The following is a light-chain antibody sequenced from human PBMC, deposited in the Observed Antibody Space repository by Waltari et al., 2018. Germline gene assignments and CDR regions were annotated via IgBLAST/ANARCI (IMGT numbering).Light chain of an antibody. CDR1: TLPNPY. CDR3: QSADSITTFEV. Sequence: SFELTQPPSVSVSPGQTASITCSGATLPNPYPYWYQQKAGQAPVLVIFKDTERPSGIPERFSGSSSGTVVTLTITGVRTEDEADYYCQSADSITTFEVFGGGTKLTVL. J-gene: IGLJ3*02. CDR2: KDT. V-gene: IGLV3-25*03.